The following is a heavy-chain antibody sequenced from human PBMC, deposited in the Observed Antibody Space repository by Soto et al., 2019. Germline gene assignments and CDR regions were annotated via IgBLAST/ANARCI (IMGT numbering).Heavy chain of an antibody. J-gene: IGHJ4*02. CDR3: ARDAPPADY. CDR2: ISAYNGNT. Sequence: QVQLVQSGAEVKKPGASVKVSCKASGYTFASYAISWVRQAPGQGLEGMGWISAYNGNTNYAQKLQGRVTMTPDTSPSTAYMELRSLRSDATAVYYCARDAPPADYWGQGTLVTVSS. CDR1: GYTFASYA. V-gene: IGHV1-18*01.